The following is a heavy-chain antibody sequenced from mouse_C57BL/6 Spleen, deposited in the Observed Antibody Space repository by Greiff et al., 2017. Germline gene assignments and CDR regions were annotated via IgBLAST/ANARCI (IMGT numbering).Heavy chain of an antibody. Sequence: VQLQQSGAELVRPGASVKLSCPASGFNIKDDYMHWVKQRPEQGLEWIGWIDPENGDTEYASKFQGKATITADTASNTAYLQLSSLTSEDTAVYYWTPGTWCAYWGQGTLVTVSA. CDR3: TPGTWCAY. V-gene: IGHV14-4*01. CDR1: GFNIKDDY. J-gene: IGHJ3*01. D-gene: IGHD4-1*01. CDR2: IDPENGDT.